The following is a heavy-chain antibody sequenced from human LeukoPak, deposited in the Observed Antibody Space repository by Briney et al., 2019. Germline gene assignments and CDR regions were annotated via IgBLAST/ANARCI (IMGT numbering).Heavy chain of an antibody. Sequence: GGSLRLSCAASGFTFSSSEMNWVCQAPGKGLEWLSYISGSGCSRYYADSVKGRFTVSRDNAKNSVYLQMNSLRVEDTAVYYCAREKGYGDIDYWGQGTLVTVSS. CDR1: GFTFSSSE. J-gene: IGHJ4*02. V-gene: IGHV3-48*03. CDR2: ISGSGCSR. CDR3: AREKGYGDIDY. D-gene: IGHD4-17*01.